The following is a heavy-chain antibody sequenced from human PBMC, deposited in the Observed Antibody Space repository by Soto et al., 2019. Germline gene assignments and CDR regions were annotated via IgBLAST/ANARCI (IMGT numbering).Heavy chain of an antibody. CDR2: ISSSGNTT. V-gene: IGHV3-11*01. CDR1: RFTFSDYY. CDR3: ATITRGWFDY. D-gene: IGHD1-20*01. J-gene: IGHJ4*02. Sequence: QIHLVESGGGLVKPGGSLRLSCAASRFTFSDYYMNWIRQAPGKGLEWVSYISSSGNTTYYADSVKGRSTISRDNAKSLLFLHMDSLRAEDTALYYCATITRGWFDYWGQGSLVTVSA.